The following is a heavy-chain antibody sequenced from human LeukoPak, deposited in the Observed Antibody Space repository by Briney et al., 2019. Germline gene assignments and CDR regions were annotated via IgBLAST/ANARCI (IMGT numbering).Heavy chain of an antibody. Sequence: PSETLSLTCTVSGGSIRNYYWIWIRQPPGKGLEWIGHISYTGSTNHNPSLKSRVTISVDTSKNQFSLKVTSVTAADTAVYYCARGHDGVVGWFAPWGRGTLVTVSS. V-gene: IGHV4-59*01. CDR1: GGSIRNYY. J-gene: IGHJ5*02. CDR3: ARGHDGVVGWFAP. D-gene: IGHD2-15*01. CDR2: ISYTGST.